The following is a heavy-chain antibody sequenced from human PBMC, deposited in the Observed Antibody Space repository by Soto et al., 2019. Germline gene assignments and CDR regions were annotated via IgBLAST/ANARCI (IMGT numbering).Heavy chain of an antibody. J-gene: IGHJ4*02. Sequence: QVQLVQSGPEVKKPGASVKVSCKTSGYTFTNFGISWVRQAPGQGLEWMGWVTTDKGKTTYAQKVQGRVTMTTDTSTSTAYMERRSLRSDDTAVYYCATRSPAFDYWGQGTLVTVSS. CDR1: GYTFTNFG. V-gene: IGHV1-18*01. CDR3: ATRSPAFDY. CDR2: VTTDKGKT.